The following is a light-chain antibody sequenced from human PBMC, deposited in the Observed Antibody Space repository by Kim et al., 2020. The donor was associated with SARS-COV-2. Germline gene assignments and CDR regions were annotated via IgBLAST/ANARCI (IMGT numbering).Light chain of an antibody. CDR1: KLGNKY. V-gene: IGLV3-1*01. Sequence: SYELTQPPSMSVSPGQPASIPCSGDKLGNKYASWYQQKPGQSPVLVIYQDFKRPSGIPERFSGSNSGNTATLTISGTQAMDEADYYCQTWDISTGVFGGGTKLTVL. CDR2: QDF. CDR3: QTWDISTGV. J-gene: IGLJ3*02.